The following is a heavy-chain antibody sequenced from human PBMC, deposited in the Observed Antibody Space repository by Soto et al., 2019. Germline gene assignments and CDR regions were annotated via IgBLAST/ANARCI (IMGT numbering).Heavy chain of an antibody. CDR1: GFTFTDYY. J-gene: IGHJ4*02. V-gene: IGHV3-11*01. CDR2: ISISVSTI. CDR3: TRDGGGGACDH. D-gene: IGHD2-15*01. Sequence: QVQLVESGGGLVKPGGSLRLSCAASGFTFTDYYMSWLRQAPGKGLEWVSYISISVSTIYYAYSVKGRFTVSRDNAKNSLNLEMNSLRAEDTAVYFCTRDGGGGACDHWGKGTLVTVSS.